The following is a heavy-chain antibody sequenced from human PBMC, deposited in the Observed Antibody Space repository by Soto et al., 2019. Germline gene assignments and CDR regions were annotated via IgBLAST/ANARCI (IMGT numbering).Heavy chain of an antibody. CDR1: GFTFSNYG. CDR2: ITDDGLRK. Sequence: QVQLVESGGGVVQPGRSLRLSCAASGFTFSNYGMHWVRQAPGKGLEWVAVITDDGLRKHYADSVKGRFTISRDISRNTLDLQMNSLKDEDTAVYYCAKPDNSGSHHLDCWVQGTLVTVTS. D-gene: IGHD1-26*01. V-gene: IGHV3-30*18. CDR3: AKPDNSGSHHLDC. J-gene: IGHJ4*02.